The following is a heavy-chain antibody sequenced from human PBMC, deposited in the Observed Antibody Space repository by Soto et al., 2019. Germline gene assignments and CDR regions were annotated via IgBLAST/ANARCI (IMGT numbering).Heavy chain of an antibody. Sequence: GGSLRLSCAASGFTFSSYAMSWVRQAPGKWLEWVSAISGSGGSTYYADSVKGRFTISRDNSKNTLYLQMNSLRAEDTAVYYCAKDDGLRFLEWLSFYYYGMDVWGQGXTVTVSS. CDR2: ISGSGGST. J-gene: IGHJ6*02. CDR1: GFTFSSYA. CDR3: AKDDGLRFLEWLSFYYYGMDV. V-gene: IGHV3-23*01. D-gene: IGHD3-3*01.